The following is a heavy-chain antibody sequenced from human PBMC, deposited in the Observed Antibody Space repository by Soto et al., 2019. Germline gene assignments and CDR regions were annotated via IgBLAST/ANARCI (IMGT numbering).Heavy chain of an antibody. CDR3: VKGNQLLRYYFEF. Sequence: GGSLRLSCSISGFTFSNYAMHWVRQAPGKGLEYVSGITSDGDSTWHADSVKDRFTISRDNSKNTLFLQMSSLRVEDTAIYFCVKGNQLLRYYFEFWGPGTLVTVSS. D-gene: IGHD2-15*01. J-gene: IGHJ4*01. V-gene: IGHV3-64D*06. CDR1: GFTFSNYA. CDR2: ITSDGDST.